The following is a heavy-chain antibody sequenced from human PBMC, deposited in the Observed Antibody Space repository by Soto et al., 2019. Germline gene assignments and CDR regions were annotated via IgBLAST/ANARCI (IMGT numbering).Heavy chain of an antibody. V-gene: IGHV4-59*08. Sequence: SETLSLPCTVSGGSISSYYWSWIRQPPGKGLEWIGYIYYSGGTNYSPSLKSRVTISVDTSKNQFSLKPSSVTAADTAVYYCARHGPGKVGADYIDYWGQGTLVTVSS. CDR3: ARHGPGKVGADYIDY. J-gene: IGHJ4*02. D-gene: IGHD1-26*01. CDR1: GGSISSYY. CDR2: IYYSGGT.